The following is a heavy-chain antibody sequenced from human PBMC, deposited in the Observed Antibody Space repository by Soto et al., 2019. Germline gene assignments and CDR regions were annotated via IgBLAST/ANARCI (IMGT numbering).Heavy chain of an antibody. CDR1: AYSFSTYA. Sequence: QVQLVQSGADVKKPGASVKVSCEASAYSFSTYAITWVRQAPGQGLEWLGRISTYNGNTNYAAVLQRRVTLTTDSSSSTAFMELRSLQSDDTAVYYCARTIAVAGIGYYLDYWGQGTLVTVSS. J-gene: IGHJ4*02. CDR2: ISTYNGNT. CDR3: ARTIAVAGIGYYLDY. V-gene: IGHV1-18*04. D-gene: IGHD6-19*01.